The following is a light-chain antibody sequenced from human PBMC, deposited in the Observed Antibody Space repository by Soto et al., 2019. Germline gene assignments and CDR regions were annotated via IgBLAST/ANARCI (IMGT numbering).Light chain of an antibody. CDR2: EVT. V-gene: IGLV2-23*02. CDR1: SSDVGSYNL. J-gene: IGLJ1*01. CDR3: CSYAGSSTLV. Sequence: QSALTQPASVSGSPGQSITISCTGTSSDVGSYNLVSWYQHHPGKAPKLMIYEVTKRPSGVSKRFSGSKSGNTASLTISGLQAEDEADYYCCSYAGSSTLVFGTGTKLTVL.